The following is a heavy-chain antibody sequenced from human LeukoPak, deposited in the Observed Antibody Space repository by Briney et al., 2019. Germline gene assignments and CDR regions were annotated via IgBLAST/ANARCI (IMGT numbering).Heavy chain of an antibody. CDR1: TGSISSYY. Sequence: SESLSLTCNVYTGSISSYYWGWVRHPPGKGLGWIGYILFSGSTNYNPSLKSRFTISVDTSKKQFFLKLSSVTAADTAVYYCARVGFSYGYVIDYWGQGTLVTVSS. CDR2: ILFSGST. D-gene: IGHD5-18*01. V-gene: IGHV4-59*08. J-gene: IGHJ4*02. CDR3: ARVGFSYGYVIDY.